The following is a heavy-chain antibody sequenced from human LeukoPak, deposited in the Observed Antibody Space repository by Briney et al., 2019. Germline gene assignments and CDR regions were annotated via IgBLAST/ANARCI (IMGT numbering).Heavy chain of an antibody. V-gene: IGHV5-51*01. CDR1: GYSFTSYW. Sequence: GESLKISCKGSGYSFTSYWIGWVRQMPGIGLEWMGIIYPGDSDTRYSPSFQGQVTISVDKSISTAYLQWSSLKASDTAMYYCARHANYYDFWSGYRKYYYYYYMDVWGKGTTVTVSS. J-gene: IGHJ6*03. CDR3: ARHANYYDFWSGYRKYYYYYYMDV. CDR2: IYPGDSDT. D-gene: IGHD3-3*01.